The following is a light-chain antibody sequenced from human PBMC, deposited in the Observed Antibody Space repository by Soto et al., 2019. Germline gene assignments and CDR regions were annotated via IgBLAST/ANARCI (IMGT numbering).Light chain of an antibody. CDR2: DAS. CDR3: QQRSNWLFT. J-gene: IGKJ3*01. V-gene: IGKV3D-20*02. Sequence: EIMLTQSPGTLSLSPGERATLSCRASQSVSSSYLAWYQQKPGQAPRLLIYDASNRATGIPARFSGSGSGTDFTLTISSLEPEDFAVYYCQQRSNWLFTFGPGTKVDIK. CDR1: QSVSSSY.